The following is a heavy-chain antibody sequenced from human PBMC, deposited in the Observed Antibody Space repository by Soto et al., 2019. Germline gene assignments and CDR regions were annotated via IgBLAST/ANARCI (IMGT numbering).Heavy chain of an antibody. D-gene: IGHD2-21*02. CDR3: ARDRCGGDCYPPEALEI. Sequence: QVQLVQSGAEVKKPGSSVKVSCMASGGTFSNYAVTWVRQAPGQGLEWMGGINPLFGTANYAQRFQGRLTITADESTSTAYMELSSLRSEDTAVYYCARDRCGGDCYPPEALEIWGQGTMVTVSS. CDR1: GGTFSNYA. J-gene: IGHJ3*02. CDR2: INPLFGTA. V-gene: IGHV1-69*12.